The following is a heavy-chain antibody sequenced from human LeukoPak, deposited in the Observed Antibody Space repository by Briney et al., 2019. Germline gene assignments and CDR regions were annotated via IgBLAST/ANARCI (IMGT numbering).Heavy chain of an antibody. CDR3: AKDSTVLGVVNPYFFDF. CDR2: ISSSDPNT. D-gene: IGHD3-3*01. CDR1: GFTFNRYA. V-gene: IGHV3-23*01. J-gene: IGHJ4*02. Sequence: PGGSLRLSCTASGFTFNRYAMSWVRQAPGKGLEWVSAISSSDPNTYYADSVRGRFAISRDNSQNRLYLQMNGLRADDTAVYFCAKDSTVLGVVNPYFFDFWGQGALVTVSS.